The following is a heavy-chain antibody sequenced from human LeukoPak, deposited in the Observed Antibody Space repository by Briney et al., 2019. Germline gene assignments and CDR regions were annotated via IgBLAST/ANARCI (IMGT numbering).Heavy chain of an antibody. V-gene: IGHV3-23*01. J-gene: IGHJ5*02. CDR1: GFTFSTSA. D-gene: IGHD3-10*01. Sequence: GGSLRLSCAASGFTFSTSAMSWVRQAPGKGLEWVSSISTTVGNTSYADSVKGRFTISRDNSNHTLYLQMNSLTAEDTAVYYCTKRAEFGGFDPWGQGTLVTVSS. CDR3: TKRAEFGGFDP. CDR2: ISTTVGNT.